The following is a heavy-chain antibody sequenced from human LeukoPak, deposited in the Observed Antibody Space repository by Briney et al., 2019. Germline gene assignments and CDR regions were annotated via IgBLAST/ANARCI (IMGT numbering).Heavy chain of an antibody. V-gene: IGHV1-18*01. Sequence: ASVKVSCKASGYTFTSYGISWVRQAPGQGLEWMGWISAYNGNTNYAQKLQGRVTMTTDTSTSTAYMELRSLRSDDTAVYYCASDSLGYCSSTSCSYGVYWGQGTLVTVSS. D-gene: IGHD2-2*01. CDR2: ISAYNGNT. CDR3: ASDSLGYCSSTSCSYGVY. J-gene: IGHJ4*02. CDR1: GYTFTSYG.